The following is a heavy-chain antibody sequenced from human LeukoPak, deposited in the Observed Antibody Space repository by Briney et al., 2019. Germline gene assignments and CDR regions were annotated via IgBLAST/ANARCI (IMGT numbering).Heavy chain of an antibody. CDR3: ARIVTGYHTYYFDY. D-gene: IGHD3/OR15-3a*01. Sequence: HPGGSLRLSCAASGFTFTNYSMNWVRQAPGKGLEWVSYISSSGSTIYYADSVKGRFTISRDNAKNSLYLQMNSLRAEDTAVYYCARIVTGYHTYYFDYWGQGTLVTVSS. CDR1: GFTFTNYS. J-gene: IGHJ4*02. V-gene: IGHV3-48*04. CDR2: ISSSGSTI.